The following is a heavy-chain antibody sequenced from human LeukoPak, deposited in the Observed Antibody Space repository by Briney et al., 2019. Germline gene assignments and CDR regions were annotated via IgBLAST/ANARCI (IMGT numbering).Heavy chain of an antibody. J-gene: IGHJ5*02. CDR3: ARSAPMVRGVNNWFDP. V-gene: IGHV1-2*02. Sequence: ASVKVSCKASGYTFTSYYMHWVRQAPGQGLEWMGWINPNSGGTNYAQKFQGRVTMTRDTSISTAYMELSRLRSDDTAVYYCARSAPMVRGVNNWFDPWGQGTLVTVSS. CDR2: INPNSGGT. D-gene: IGHD3-10*01. CDR1: GYTFTSYY.